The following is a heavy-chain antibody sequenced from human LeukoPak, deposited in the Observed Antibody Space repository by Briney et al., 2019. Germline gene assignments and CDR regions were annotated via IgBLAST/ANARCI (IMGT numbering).Heavy chain of an antibody. D-gene: IGHD2-2*02. V-gene: IGHV1-69*04. CDR2: IIPILGIA. CDR3: ARGYCSSTSCYSYYYYYMDV. Sequence: SVKVSCKASGYTFTGYYMHWVRQAPGQGLEWMGRIIPILGIANYAQKFQGRVTITAYKSTSTAYMELSSLRSEDTAVYYCARGYCSSTSCYSYYYYYMDVWGKGTTVTVSS. CDR1: GYTFTGYY. J-gene: IGHJ6*03.